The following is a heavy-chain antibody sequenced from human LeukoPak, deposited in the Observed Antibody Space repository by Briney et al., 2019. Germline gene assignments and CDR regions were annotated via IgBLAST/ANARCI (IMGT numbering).Heavy chain of an antibody. D-gene: IGHD4-17*01. CDR3: ARDYGDYFRWFDP. J-gene: IGHJ5*02. CDR1: GDSITSGGYH. Sequence: PSETLSLTCTVSGDSITSGGYHWTWIRQQPGKGLERIGYISNSGSTYYTPSLKSRVNISMYTSKNQFSLSLTSVTAADTAVYYCARDYGDYFRWFDPWGQGTLVTVSS. V-gene: IGHV4-31*03. CDR2: ISNSGST.